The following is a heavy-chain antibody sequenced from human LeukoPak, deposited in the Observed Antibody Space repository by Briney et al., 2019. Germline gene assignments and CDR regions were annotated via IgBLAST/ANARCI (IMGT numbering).Heavy chain of an antibody. J-gene: IGHJ6*02. CDR3: AREPTTIFEVVDRYGMDV. CDR2: INSDESST. Sequence: GGSLRLSCAASGFTFSSYWMHWVRQAPGKGLVWVSRINSDESSTSYADSVTGRFTISRDNAKNTLYLQMNSLRAEDTAVYYCAREPTTIFEVVDRYGMDVWGQGTSVTVSS. D-gene: IGHD3-3*01. V-gene: IGHV3-74*01. CDR1: GFTFSSYW.